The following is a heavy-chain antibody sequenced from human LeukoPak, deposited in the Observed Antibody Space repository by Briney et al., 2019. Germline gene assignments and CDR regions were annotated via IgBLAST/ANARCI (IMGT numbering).Heavy chain of an antibody. D-gene: IGHD1-20*01. CDR1: GFTFGDYA. CDR3: TRDGSNWNDNWFDP. V-gene: IGHV3-49*04. CDR2: IRSKAYGGTT. J-gene: IGHJ5*02. Sequence: GGSLRLSCTASGFTFGDYAMTWVRQAPGKGLEWVGFIRSKAYGGTTEYAASVKGRFTISRDDSKSIAYLQMNSLKTEDTAVYYCTRDGSNWNDNWFDPWGQGTLVTVSS.